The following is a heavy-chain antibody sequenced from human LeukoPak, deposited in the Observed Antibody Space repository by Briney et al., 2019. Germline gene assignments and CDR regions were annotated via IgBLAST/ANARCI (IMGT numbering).Heavy chain of an antibody. J-gene: IGHJ4*02. D-gene: IGHD2-21*02. CDR1: GESISGFY. Sequence: PSETLSLTCTVSGESISGFYWTWIRQPPGKGLEWIGYIYYSGSTNYNPSLRSRVTMSLEMSKHQFSLNLTSVTAADTAVYYCASNTATVFDYWGQGALVTVSS. CDR3: ASNTATVFDY. CDR2: IYYSGST. V-gene: IGHV4-59*01.